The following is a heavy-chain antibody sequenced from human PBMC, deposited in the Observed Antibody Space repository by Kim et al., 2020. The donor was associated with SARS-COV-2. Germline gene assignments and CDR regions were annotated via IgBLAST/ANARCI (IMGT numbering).Heavy chain of an antibody. J-gene: IGHJ4*02. Sequence: GGSLRLSCAASGFTFSSYGMHWVRQAPGKGLEWVAVISYDGSNKYYADSVKGRFTISRDNSKNTLYLQMNSLRAEDTAVYYCAKGTRSSSSWYYFDYWGQGTLVTVSS. CDR1: GFTFSSYG. V-gene: IGHV3-30*18. CDR2: ISYDGSNK. CDR3: AKGTRSSSSWYYFDY. D-gene: IGHD6-13*01.